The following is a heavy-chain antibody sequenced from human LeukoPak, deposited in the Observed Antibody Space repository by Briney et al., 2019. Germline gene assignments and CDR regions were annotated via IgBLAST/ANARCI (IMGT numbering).Heavy chain of an antibody. CDR1: GYTFTNYD. J-gene: IGHJ4*02. CDR2: MNPNNGNT. V-gene: IGHV1-8*01. CDR3: TRSVRNGHIDY. D-gene: IGHD2-8*01. Sequence: ASVKVSCKTSGYTFTNYDINWVRRATGQGLEWMGWMNPNNGNTGYAQKFQGRVTMTRATSISTAYMELSSLTFEDTAVYYCTRSVRNGHIDYWGQGTLVTASS.